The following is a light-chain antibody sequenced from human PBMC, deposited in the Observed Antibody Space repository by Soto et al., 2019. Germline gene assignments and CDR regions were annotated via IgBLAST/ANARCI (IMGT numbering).Light chain of an antibody. CDR2: DTH. V-gene: IGLV7-46*01. J-gene: IGLJ2*01. CDR1: TGAVTSGHY. Sequence: QAVVTQEPSLTVSPGGTVTLTCGFSTGAVTSGHYPYWFQQKPGPAPRTLIYDTHNKPSWTPARFSGSLLGGKAALTLSGAQPEDEADYSCLVSYSGARVFGGGTKLTDL. CDR3: LVSYSGARV.